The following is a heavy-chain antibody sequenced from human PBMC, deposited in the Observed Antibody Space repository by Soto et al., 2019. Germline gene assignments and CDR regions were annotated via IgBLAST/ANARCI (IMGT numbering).Heavy chain of an antibody. Sequence: KPSETLSLTCFVSGGSISDYYWSWIRQPPGKGLEWIGYIYYTGTTKYNPSLKSRATVLVDTSKNQFSLKLSSVTAAYTAVYYCARVGDGRYFFDYWGQGTLVTVSS. CDR2: IYYTGTT. CDR1: GGSISDYY. J-gene: IGHJ4*02. D-gene: IGHD3-16*01. V-gene: IGHV4-59*01. CDR3: ARVGDGRYFFDY.